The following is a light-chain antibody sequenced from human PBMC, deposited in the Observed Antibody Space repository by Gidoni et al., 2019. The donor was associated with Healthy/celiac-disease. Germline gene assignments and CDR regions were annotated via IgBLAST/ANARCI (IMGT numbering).Light chain of an antibody. Sequence: MTQSPLSLPVTLGQPASISCRSSQSLVHSDGNTYLNWFQQRPGQSPRRLIYKVSNRDSGVPDRCSGSGSGTDFTLKISRVEAEDVGVYYCMQGTHWPLTFGGGTKVEIK. CDR2: KVS. CDR1: QSLVHSDGNTY. CDR3: MQGTHWPLT. J-gene: IGKJ4*01. V-gene: IGKV2-30*02.